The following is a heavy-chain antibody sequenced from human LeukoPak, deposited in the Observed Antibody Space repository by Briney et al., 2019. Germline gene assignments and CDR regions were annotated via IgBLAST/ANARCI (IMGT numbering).Heavy chain of an antibody. CDR1: GFTFSSYA. Sequence: GGSLRLSCAASGFTFSSYAMHWVRQAPGKGLEWVAVISYDGSNKYYADSVKGRFTTSRDNSKNTLYLQMNSLRAEDTAVYYCASDNCSGGSCYDAYYVGPDYWGQGTLVTVSS. D-gene: IGHD2-15*01. CDR3: ASDNCSGGSCYDAYYVGPDY. CDR2: ISYDGSNK. J-gene: IGHJ4*02. V-gene: IGHV3-30-3*01.